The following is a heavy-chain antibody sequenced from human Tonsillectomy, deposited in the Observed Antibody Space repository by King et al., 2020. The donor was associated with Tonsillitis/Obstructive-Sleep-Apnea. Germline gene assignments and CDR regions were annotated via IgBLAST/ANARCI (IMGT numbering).Heavy chain of an antibody. V-gene: IGHV4-34*01. CDR2: VNDSGGT. Sequence: VQLQQWGAGLLKPSETMSLTCAVYGGSLSGYYWSWVRQPPGKGLEWIGEVNDSGGTNYNPSLKSRVTISVDTSKNQVSLNLSSVTAADTAVYYCARGSYNYNGMDVWGQGTTVTVSS. CDR3: ARGSYNYNGMDV. J-gene: IGHJ6*02. CDR1: GGSLSGYY.